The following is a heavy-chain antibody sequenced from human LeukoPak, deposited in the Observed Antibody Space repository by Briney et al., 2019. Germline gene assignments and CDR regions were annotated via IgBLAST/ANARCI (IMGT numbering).Heavy chain of an antibody. CDR1: GYTLTELS. D-gene: IGHD6-13*01. CDR2: FDPEDGET. J-gene: IGHJ6*02. V-gene: IGHV1-24*01. CDR3: ATDRGVAAAGTAYYGMDV. Sequence: GASVKVPCKVSGYTLTELSMHWVRQAPGKGLEWMGGFDPEDGETIYAQKFQGRVTMTEDTSTDTAYMELSSLRSEDTAVYYCATDRGVAAAGTAYYGMDVWGQGTTVTVSS.